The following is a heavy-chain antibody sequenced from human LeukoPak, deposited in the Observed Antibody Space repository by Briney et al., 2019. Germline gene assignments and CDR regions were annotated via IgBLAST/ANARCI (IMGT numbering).Heavy chain of an antibody. Sequence: PSETLSLTCTVSGGSISSYYWSWIRQPAGKEMQWIGRIYTSGATNYNPSLKSRVTMSIDTSKKEFTLKLTSVTAADTAVYYCARDQYFDFWSSNATPYYFDYWGQGTLVTVSS. V-gene: IGHV4-4*07. D-gene: IGHD3-3*01. CDR1: GGSISSYY. CDR3: ARDQYFDFWSSNATPYYFDY. J-gene: IGHJ4*02. CDR2: IYTSGAT.